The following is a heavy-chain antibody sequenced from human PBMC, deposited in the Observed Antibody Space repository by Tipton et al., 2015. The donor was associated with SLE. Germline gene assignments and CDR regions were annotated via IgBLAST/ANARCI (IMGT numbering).Heavy chain of an antibody. CDR2: INHSGST. D-gene: IGHD6-19*01. CDR1: GGSFSGYY. Sequence: TLSLACAVYGGSFSGYYWSWIRQPPGKRLEWIGEINHSGSTNYNPSLKSRVTISVDTSKNQFSLKLSSVTAADTAVYYCARHVWWSGRTVAALYGMDVWGQGTTVTVSS. V-gene: IGHV4-34*01. J-gene: IGHJ6*02. CDR3: ARHVWWSGRTVAALYGMDV.